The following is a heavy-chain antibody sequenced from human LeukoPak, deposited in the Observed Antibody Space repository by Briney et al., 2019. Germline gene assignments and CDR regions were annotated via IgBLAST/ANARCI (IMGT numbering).Heavy chain of an antibody. CDR1: GFTFSSYS. CDR2: ISSSGSTI. D-gene: IGHD3-10*01. J-gene: IGHJ6*03. V-gene: IGHV3-48*04. Sequence: GGSLRLSCAASGFTFSSYSMNWVRQAPGKGLEWVSYISSSGSTIYYADSVKGRFTISRDNAKNSLYLQMNSLRAEDTAVYYCARQDYYGCMDVWGKGTTVTVSS. CDR3: ARQDYYGCMDV.